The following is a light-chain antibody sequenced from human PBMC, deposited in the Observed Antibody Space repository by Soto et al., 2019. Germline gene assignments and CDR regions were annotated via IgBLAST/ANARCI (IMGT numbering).Light chain of an antibody. CDR3: QQYNSYPIT. CDR1: QSISSW. CDR2: DAS. V-gene: IGKV1-5*01. J-gene: IGKJ5*01. Sequence: DIQMTQSPSTLAASLGDRVTITCRASQSISSWLEWYQQKPGKAPKLLIYDASNLESGVPSRFRGSGSGTEFTLTISSLQPDDFATYYCQQYNSYPITFGQGTRLEIK.